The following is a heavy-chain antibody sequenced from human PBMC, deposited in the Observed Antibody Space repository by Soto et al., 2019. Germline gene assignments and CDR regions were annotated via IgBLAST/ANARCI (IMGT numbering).Heavy chain of an antibody. V-gene: IGHV1-2*02. CDR2: INPRNGDT. J-gene: IGHJ4*02. Sequence: GASVKVSCKASGYTFIDHYVHWMRQAPGQGLEWMGWINPRNGDTKYAQKFQGRITMTRDTSISTHYVELSRLRSDDTAIYHCAPHLNSYSGPGSLHGFFDFWRRGTLVTVSS. D-gene: IGHD3-10*01. CDR3: APHLNSYSGPGSLHGFFDF. CDR1: GYTFIDHY.